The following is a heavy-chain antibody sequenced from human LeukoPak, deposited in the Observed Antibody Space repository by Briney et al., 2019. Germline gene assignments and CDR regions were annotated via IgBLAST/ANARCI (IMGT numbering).Heavy chain of an antibody. V-gene: IGHV4-4*07. Sequence: PSETLSLTCTVSGGSISSYYWSWIRQPAGKGLEWIGRIYTSGSTNYNPSLKSRVTMSVDTSKNQFSLKLSSVTAADTAVYYCARDANCSSTSCYYYFDYWGQGTLSPSPQ. J-gene: IGHJ4*02. D-gene: IGHD2-2*01. CDR1: GGSISSYY. CDR3: ARDANCSSTSCYYYFDY. CDR2: IYTSGST.